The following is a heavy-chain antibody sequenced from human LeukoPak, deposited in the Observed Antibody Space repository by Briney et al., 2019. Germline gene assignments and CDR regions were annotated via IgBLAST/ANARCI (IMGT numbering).Heavy chain of an antibody. J-gene: IGHJ5*02. V-gene: IGHV1-2*02. D-gene: IGHD3-10*01. CDR3: ARGEYRYYYGSGSYSNWFDP. Sequence: ASVTVSCKASGYIFTGYYMHWVRQAPGQGLEWMGWINPNSGGTNYAQKFQGRVTMTRDTSISTANMELSRLRSDDTAAYYCARGEYRYYYGSGSYSNWFDPWGQGTLVTVSS. CDR1: GYIFTGYY. CDR2: INPNSGGT.